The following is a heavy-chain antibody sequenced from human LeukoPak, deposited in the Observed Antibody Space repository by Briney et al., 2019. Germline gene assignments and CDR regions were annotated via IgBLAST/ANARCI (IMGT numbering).Heavy chain of an antibody. CDR1: GFTFRIYA. CDR3: ANPPYGRDVYNYFDY. D-gene: IGHD5-24*01. CDR2: ISGSGGST. J-gene: IGHJ4*02. V-gene: IGHV3-23*01. Sequence: GGSLRLSCAGSGFTFRIYAMSWVRQAPGKGLEWVSAISGSGGSTYYADSVKGRFTISRDNSKNTLYLQMNSLRVEDAAVYYCANPPYGRDVYNYFDYWGQGTPVTVSS.